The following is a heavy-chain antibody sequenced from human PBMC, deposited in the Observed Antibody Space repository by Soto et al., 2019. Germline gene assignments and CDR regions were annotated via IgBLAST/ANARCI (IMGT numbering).Heavy chain of an antibody. Sequence: PSETLSLTCTVSGGAITSNYWSWIRQPPGKGLEWIGYTYYTGSTNYNPSLKSRVTISVDTSKNQFSLKLSSVTAADTAVYYCARTEGSHDFWSGSYTGPFDSWGQGTLVTVSS. D-gene: IGHD3-3*01. CDR2: TYYTGST. CDR3: ARTEGSHDFWSGSYTGPFDS. J-gene: IGHJ4*02. V-gene: IGHV4-59*08. CDR1: GGAITSNY.